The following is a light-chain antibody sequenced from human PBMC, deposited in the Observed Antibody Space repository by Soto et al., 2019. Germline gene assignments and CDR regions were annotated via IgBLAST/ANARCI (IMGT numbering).Light chain of an antibody. V-gene: IGLV1-40*01. CDR3: QSYDSSLRV. CDR1: TSNIGAPYD. J-gene: IGLJ2*01. CDR2: GNN. Sequence: QSVLTQPPSVSGAPGQRVSISCTGSTSNIGAPYDVHWYQQLPGTAPKLLIYGNNNRPSRVPDRFSGSKSGTSASLAITGLQAEDEGDYYCQSYDSSLRVFGGGTKLTVL.